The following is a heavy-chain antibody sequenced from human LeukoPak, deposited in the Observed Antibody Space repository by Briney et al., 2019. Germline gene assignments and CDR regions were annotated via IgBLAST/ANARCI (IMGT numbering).Heavy chain of an antibody. CDR2: IYYSGST. V-gene: IGHV4-61*01. CDR3: VSSSSWYYMDV. D-gene: IGHD6-6*01. J-gene: IGHJ6*03. Sequence: SQTLSLTCTVSGGSISSGSYYWSWIRQPPGKGLEWIGYIYYSGSTNYNPSLKSRVTISVDTSKNQFSLKLSSVTAADTAVYYCVSSSSWYYMDVWGKGTTVTVSS. CDR1: GGSISSGSYY.